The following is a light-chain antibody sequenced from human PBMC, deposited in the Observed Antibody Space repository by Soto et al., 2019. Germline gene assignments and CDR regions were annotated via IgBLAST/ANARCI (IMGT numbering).Light chain of an antibody. CDR3: QQTYTTQWT. J-gene: IGKJ1*01. V-gene: IGKV1-39*01. CDR1: QNVDSY. CDR2: DAS. Sequence: DIHMTQSPSSLSASVGDRVTITCRASQNVDSYLNSYQQRTAKAPNLLIHDASTLQSGVPSSLSGSGSGTDFAIPTNNMQHEDFGTTYCQQTYTTQWTFGQGTKVDNK.